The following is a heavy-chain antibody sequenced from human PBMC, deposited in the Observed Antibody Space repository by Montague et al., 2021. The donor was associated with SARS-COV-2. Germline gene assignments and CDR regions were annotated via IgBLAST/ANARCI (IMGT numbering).Heavy chain of an antibody. CDR1: GFTFSNSA. V-gene: IGHV3-23*01. CDR3: AKDSYYYGLGYGMDV. J-gene: IGHJ6*02. D-gene: IGHD3-10*01. CDR2: SSGSDGGT. Sequence: CLRLSCAASGFTFSNSAMNWVRQAPGQGLEWVSGSSGSDGGTHYADSVKGRFTISRDNSKNVLYLQMNSLRAEDTALYYCAKDSYYYGLGYGMDVWGQGTTVTVSS.